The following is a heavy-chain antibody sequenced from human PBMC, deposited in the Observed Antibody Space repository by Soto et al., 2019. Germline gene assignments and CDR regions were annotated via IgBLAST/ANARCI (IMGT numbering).Heavy chain of an antibody. CDR1: GFNFDDYA. Sequence: GGSLRLSCAASGFNFDDYAMHWVRQAPGKGLEWVAGITWNSGNLAYADSVKGRFTISRDNSKNTLYLQMNSLRAEDTAVYYCARDIAVAGYGYFDYWGQGSLVTVSS. V-gene: IGHV3-9*01. CDR2: ITWNSGNL. CDR3: ARDIAVAGYGYFDY. D-gene: IGHD6-19*01. J-gene: IGHJ4*02.